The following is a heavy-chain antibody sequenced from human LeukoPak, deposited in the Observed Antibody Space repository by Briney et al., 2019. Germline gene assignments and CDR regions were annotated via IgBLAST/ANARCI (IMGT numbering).Heavy chain of an antibody. J-gene: IGHJ4*02. D-gene: IGHD3-3*01. Sequence: ASVKVSCVASGYTFTSYGISWVRQAPGQGLEWMGWISAYNGNTNYAQKLQGRVTMTTDTSTSTAYMELRSLRSDDTAVYYCARDGLVVWYDFWSGYLWYFDYWGQGTLVTVSS. CDR2: ISAYNGNT. CDR1: GYTFTSYG. CDR3: ARDGLVVWYDFWSGYLWYFDY. V-gene: IGHV1-18*01.